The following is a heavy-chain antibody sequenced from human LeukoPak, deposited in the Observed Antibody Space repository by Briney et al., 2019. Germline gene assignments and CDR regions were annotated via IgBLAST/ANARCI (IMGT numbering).Heavy chain of an antibody. CDR1: GFTFDDYA. CDR3: AKGGDYGDYDY. Sequence: GGSLRLSCAASGFTFDDYAMHWVRQAPGKGLEWVSGISWNSGSIGYADSVKGRFTISRDNAKNSLYLQMNSLRAEDTALYFCAKGGDYGDYDYWGQGTLVTVSS. D-gene: IGHD4-17*01. V-gene: IGHV3-9*01. J-gene: IGHJ4*02. CDR2: ISWNSGSI.